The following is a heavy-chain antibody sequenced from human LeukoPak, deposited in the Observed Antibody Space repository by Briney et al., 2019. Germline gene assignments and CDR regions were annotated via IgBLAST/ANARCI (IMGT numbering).Heavy chain of an antibody. CDR3: ARDISGDYYDSSGYYYH. V-gene: IGHV3-53*01. J-gene: IGHJ5*02. Sequence: GGSLRLSCAASGFTVSSNYMSWVRQAPGKGLERVSVIYSGGSTYYADSVKGRFTISSDNSKNTLYLQMNSLRAEDTAVYYCARDISGDYYDSSGYYYHWGQGTLVTVSS. CDR1: GFTVSSNY. D-gene: IGHD3-22*01. CDR2: IYSGGST.